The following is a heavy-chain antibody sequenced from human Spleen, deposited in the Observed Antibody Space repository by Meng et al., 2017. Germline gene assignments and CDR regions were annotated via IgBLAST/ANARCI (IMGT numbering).Heavy chain of an antibody. J-gene: IGHJ4*02. Sequence: QVQLQEWGAGLFEPSKTLSLTCAVCGGSFSDYYWSWIRQPPGKGLEWIGEINHSGSTNYNPSLESRATISVDTSQNNLSLKLSSVTAADSAVYYCARGPTTMAHDFDYWGQGTLVTVSS. CDR2: INHSGST. CDR1: GGSFSDYY. CDR3: ARGPTTMAHDFDY. D-gene: IGHD4-11*01. V-gene: IGHV4-34*01.